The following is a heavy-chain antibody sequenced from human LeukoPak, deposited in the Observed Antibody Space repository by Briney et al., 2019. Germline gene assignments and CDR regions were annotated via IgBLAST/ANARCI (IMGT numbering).Heavy chain of an antibody. CDR3: AKVRWGSDNALDS. Sequence: GRSLRLSCAASGFTFSSYAMHWVRQAPGKGLEWVAVISYDGSNKYYADSVKGRFTISRDNSKNTLYLQMNSLRAEDTAVYYCAKVRWGSDNALDSWGQGTLVTGSS. CDR1: GFTFSSYA. D-gene: IGHD3-16*01. V-gene: IGHV3-30*04. J-gene: IGHJ4*02. CDR2: ISYDGSNK.